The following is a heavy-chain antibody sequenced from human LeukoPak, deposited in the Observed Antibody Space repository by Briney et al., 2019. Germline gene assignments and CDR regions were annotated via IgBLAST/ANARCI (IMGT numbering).Heavy chain of an antibody. Sequence: ASAKVSCKASGHTFTGYYMHWVRQAPGQGLEWMGWINANSGDTNYAQKFQGRVTMTRDTSTSTVYMELSSLRSEDTAFYYCARDELSRGADRFGEYSSGWYTFDPWGQGTLVTVSS. J-gene: IGHJ5*02. V-gene: IGHV1-2*02. D-gene: IGHD6-19*01. CDR3: ARDELSRGADRFGEYSSGWYTFDP. CDR2: INANSGDT. CDR1: GHTFTGYY.